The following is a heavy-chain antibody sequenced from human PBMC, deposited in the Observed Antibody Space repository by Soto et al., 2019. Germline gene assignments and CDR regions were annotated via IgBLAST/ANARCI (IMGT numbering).Heavy chain of an antibody. D-gene: IGHD3-10*01. CDR2: IWYDGSNK. CDR1: GFTCSSYG. V-gene: IGHV3-33*01. Sequence: QVQLVESGGGVVQPGRSLRLSCAAYGFTCSSYGMHWVRQAPGKGLGCVAVIWYDGSNKYYADSVKGRFTISRDNSKNTLYLQMNSLRAEDTAVYYCARDGYGSGSYYIDYWGQGTLVNVSS. J-gene: IGHJ4*02. CDR3: ARDGYGSGSYYIDY.